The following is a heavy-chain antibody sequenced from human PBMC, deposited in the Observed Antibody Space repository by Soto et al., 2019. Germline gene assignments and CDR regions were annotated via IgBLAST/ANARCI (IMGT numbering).Heavy chain of an antibody. J-gene: IGHJ5*02. CDR2: IIPVFGTV. CDR3: ARDNPYTNSVGNWFDP. D-gene: IGHD6-13*01. Sequence: QVRLVQSGAEVKKPGSSVKFSCKASGGTFSNYAITWLRLAPGQGLEWLGGIIPVFGTVNYAQKFQGRVTTTADESTSTAYMELNRLRSEDTAVYYCARDNPYTNSVGNWFDPWGQGTLVIVS. CDR1: GGTFSNYA. V-gene: IGHV1-69*01.